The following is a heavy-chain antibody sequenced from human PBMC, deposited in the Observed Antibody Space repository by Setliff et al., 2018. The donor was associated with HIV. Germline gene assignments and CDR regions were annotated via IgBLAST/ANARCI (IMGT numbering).Heavy chain of an antibody. J-gene: IGHJ3*02. V-gene: IGHV4-39*01. CDR2: FHYSGST. Sequence: SETLSLTCNVSGGSISSSNYYWGWIRQPPGKGLEWIGSFHYSGSTYYNPSLQSRVTIFLDTSKNQFSLRLTSVTAADTATCYCASFVGATGGYIWGQGTKVTVSS. D-gene: IGHD1-26*01. CDR1: GGSISSSNYY. CDR3: ASFVGATGGYI.